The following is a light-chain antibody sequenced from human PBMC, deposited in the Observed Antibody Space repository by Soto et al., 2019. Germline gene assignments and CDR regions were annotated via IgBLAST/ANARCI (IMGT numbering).Light chain of an antibody. CDR2: WAY. Sequence: VLTQFLDSLAVYPREQSNISCYSIQSVLSKNRNYLAWFQQKPGQPQRMIIAWAYDRVSGVNDRFRGSGSETDFTLTIRSMQAEDVAVYYCKKYHSGQISFGKGKRLEIK. CDR3: KKYHSGQIS. J-gene: IGKJ5*01. CDR1: QSVLSKNRNY. V-gene: IGKV4-1*01.